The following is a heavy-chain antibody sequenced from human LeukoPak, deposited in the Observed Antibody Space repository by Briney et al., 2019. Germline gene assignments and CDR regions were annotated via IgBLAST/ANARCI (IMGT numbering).Heavy chain of an antibody. CDR2: ISAYNGNT. CDR3: ARGPICSGGSCYRLPYYYYYGMDV. Sequence: ASVKVSCKASGYTFTSYGISWVRQAPGQGLEWMGWISAYNGNTNYAQKLQGRVTMTTDTSTSTAYMELRSLRSDDTAVYYCARGPICSGGSCYRLPYYYYYGMDVWGQGTTVTVSS. D-gene: IGHD2-15*01. CDR1: GYTFTSYG. V-gene: IGHV1-18*01. J-gene: IGHJ6*02.